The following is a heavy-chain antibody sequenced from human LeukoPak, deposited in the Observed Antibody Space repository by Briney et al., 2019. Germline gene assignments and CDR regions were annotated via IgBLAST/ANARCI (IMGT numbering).Heavy chain of an antibody. Sequence: SETLSLTCTVSGGSISSYYWSWIRQPPGKGLEWIGYIYYSGSTNYNPSLKSRVTISVDTSKNQFSLKLSSVAAADTAVYYCATDGGDAFDIWGQGTMVTVSS. J-gene: IGHJ3*02. V-gene: IGHV4-59*01. CDR3: ATDGGDAFDI. CDR1: GGSISSYY. D-gene: IGHD3-16*01. CDR2: IYYSGST.